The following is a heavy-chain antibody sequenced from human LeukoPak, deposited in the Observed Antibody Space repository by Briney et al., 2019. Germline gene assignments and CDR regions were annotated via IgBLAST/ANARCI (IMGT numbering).Heavy chain of an antibody. CDR3: AKDHDSSGYYYFDY. CDR1: GYTFSSYG. Sequence: GGSLRLSCAASGYTFSSYGMHWVRQAPGKGLEWVAFMRYDGSNKYYADSVKGRFTISRDSSKNTLYLQMNSLRAEDTAVYYCAKDHDSSGYYYFDYWGQGTLVTVSS. D-gene: IGHD3-22*01. CDR2: MRYDGSNK. J-gene: IGHJ4*02. V-gene: IGHV3-30*02.